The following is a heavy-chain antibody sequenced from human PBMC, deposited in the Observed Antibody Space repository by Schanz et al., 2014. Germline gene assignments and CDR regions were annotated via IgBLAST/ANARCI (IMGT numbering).Heavy chain of an antibody. CDR1: GYTFTDYH. D-gene: IGHD6-6*01. CDR3: ARAGQDFEYSSLSPIWYFDL. Sequence: QVPLVQSGAEVKKPGASVKVSCKSSGYTFTDYHIHWVRQAPGQGLEYMGRINPNSGGTNFAQKFQGRVTMTRDTSISTVYMELSRLRSDDTAVYYCARAGQDFEYSSLSPIWYFDLWGRGTLVTVSS. J-gene: IGHJ2*01. V-gene: IGHV1-2*06. CDR2: INPNSGGT.